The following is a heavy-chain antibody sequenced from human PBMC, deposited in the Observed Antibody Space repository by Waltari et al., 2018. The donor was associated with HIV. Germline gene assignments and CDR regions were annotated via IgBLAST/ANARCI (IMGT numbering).Heavy chain of an antibody. CDR1: GYTFSTYG. Sequence: QVQLVQSGGEVKKPGASVKVSCKASGYTFSTYGISWVRQAPGQGLEWMGWISTYNGNTNYAQNFQGRVTMTTDTSTSTAYMELRNLRSDDTAVYYCARSEPTHYYGSGSYWGGSAFDIWGQGAMVTVSS. CDR3: ARSEPTHYYGSGSYWGGSAFDI. D-gene: IGHD3-10*01. V-gene: IGHV1-18*04. J-gene: IGHJ3*02. CDR2: ISTYNGNT.